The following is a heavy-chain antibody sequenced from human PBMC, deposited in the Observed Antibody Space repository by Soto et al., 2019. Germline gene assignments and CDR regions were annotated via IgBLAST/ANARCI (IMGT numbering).Heavy chain of an antibody. V-gene: IGHV3-7*05. CDR2: IKEDGSEQ. Sequence: EEQVVESGGGLVQPGGSLRLSCAASGFSISHYWMRWVRQAPGKGLEWVANIKEDGSEQNYVDSLKGRFTISRDNAKNSLYLQMNSLRAHDTAVYYCANTVVRGLGTTVTGSS. J-gene: IGHJ6*01. D-gene: IGHD3-10*01. CDR3: ANTVV. CDR1: GFSISHYW.